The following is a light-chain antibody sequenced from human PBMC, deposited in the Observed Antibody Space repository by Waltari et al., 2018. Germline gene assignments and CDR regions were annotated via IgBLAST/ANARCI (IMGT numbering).Light chain of an antibody. Sequence: SYELTQPLSVSVALGQTARITCGGNNIGSKNVHWYQQKPDQAPVLVIYRESNRPAGIPDRFSGSNSGNTATLTIRRAQAGDEADYYCQVWDSRAVFGGGTKLTVL. CDR3: QVWDSRAV. J-gene: IGLJ2*01. CDR1: NIGSKN. V-gene: IGLV3-9*01. CDR2: RES.